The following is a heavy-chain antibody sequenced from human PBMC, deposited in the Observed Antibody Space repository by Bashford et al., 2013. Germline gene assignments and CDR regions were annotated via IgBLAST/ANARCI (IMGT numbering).Heavy chain of an antibody. D-gene: IGHD3-16*01. V-gene: IGHV3-30*18. CDR3: AKDVGGQRNCFDP. CDR1: GFTFSDYA. J-gene: IGHJ5*02. CDR2: ILYDGNNK. Sequence: GSLRLSCAASGFTFSDYAIHWVRQAPGKGLEWVAIILYDGNNKYYADSVKGRFTVSRDNSKNTLYLQMNSLRVDDTAIYYCAKDVGGQRNCFDPWGQGTLVTVSS.